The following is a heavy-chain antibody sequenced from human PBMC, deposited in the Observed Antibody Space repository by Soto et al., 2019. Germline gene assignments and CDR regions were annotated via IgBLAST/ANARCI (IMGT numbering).Heavy chain of an antibody. Sequence: QVQLQQWGAGLLKPSETLSLTCAVYGGSFSGYYWSWIRQPPGKGLEWIGEINHSGSTNYNPSLKSRVTISVDTSKNQFSLKLSSVTAADTAVYYCARGGDCSGGSCYSEVDYWGQGTLVTVSS. J-gene: IGHJ4*02. CDR3: ARGGDCSGGSCYSEVDY. V-gene: IGHV4-34*01. CDR2: INHSGST. D-gene: IGHD2-15*01. CDR1: GGSFSGYY.